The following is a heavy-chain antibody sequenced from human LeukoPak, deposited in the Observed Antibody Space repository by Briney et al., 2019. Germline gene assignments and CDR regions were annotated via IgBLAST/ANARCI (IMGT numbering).Heavy chain of an antibody. CDR2: ISGSGGST. J-gene: IGHJ4*02. Sequence: PGGSLRLSCAASGFTFSSYWMSWVRQAPGKGLEWVSAISGSGGSTYYADSVEGRFTISRGTSKNTLYLQMNSLRAEDTAVYYCAKDRDYFDYWGQGTLVTVSS. V-gene: IGHV3-23*01. CDR3: AKDRDYFDY. CDR1: GFTFSSYW.